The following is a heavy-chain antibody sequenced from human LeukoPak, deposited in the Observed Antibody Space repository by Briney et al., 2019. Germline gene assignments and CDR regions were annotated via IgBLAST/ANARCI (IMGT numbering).Heavy chain of an antibody. CDR3: AKEEVDDYVWGSYRTLDY. J-gene: IGHJ4*02. D-gene: IGHD3-16*02. CDR1: GFTFSSYG. Sequence: GGSLRLSCAASGFTFSSYGMHWVRQAPGKGLEWVAIISYDGSNKYYADSVKGRFTISRDNSKNTLYLQMNSLRAEDTAVYYCAKEEVDDYVWGSYRTLDYWGQGTLVTVSS. V-gene: IGHV3-30*18. CDR2: ISYDGSNK.